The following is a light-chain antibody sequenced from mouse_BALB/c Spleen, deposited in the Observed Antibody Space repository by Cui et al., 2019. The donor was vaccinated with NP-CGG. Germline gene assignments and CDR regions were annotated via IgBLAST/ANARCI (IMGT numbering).Light chain of an antibody. CDR2: GTN. CDR3: ALWYSNHWV. CDR1: TGAVTTSNY. V-gene: IGLV1*01. Sequence: QAVVCKESALTTSPGETVTLTCRSSTGAVTTSNYANWVQEKPDHLFTGLIGGTNNRAPGVPARFSGSLIGDKAALTITGAQTEDEAIYFCALWYSNHWVFGGGTKLTVL. J-gene: IGLJ1*01.